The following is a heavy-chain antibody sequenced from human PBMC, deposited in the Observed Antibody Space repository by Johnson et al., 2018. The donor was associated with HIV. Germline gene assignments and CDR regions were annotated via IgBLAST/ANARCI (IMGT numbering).Heavy chain of an antibody. Sequence: VQLVESGGGLVKPGGSLRLSCAASGFTFSNAWLSGVGQAPGKGLEWVGRIKSKTDGGTTDYAAPVKGRFTIQRDDSKNTLYLQMNSLRAEDTAVYYCAKGGYNWKFDGFDIWGQGTMVTVSS. D-gene: IGHD1-20*01. V-gene: IGHV3-15*01. CDR3: AKGGYNWKFDGFDI. J-gene: IGHJ3*02. CDR2: IKSKTDGGTT. CDR1: GFTFSNAW.